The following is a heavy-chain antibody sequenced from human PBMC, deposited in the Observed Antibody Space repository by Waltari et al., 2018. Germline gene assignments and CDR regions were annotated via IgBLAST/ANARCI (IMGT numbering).Heavy chain of an antibody. Sequence: EVQVVESGGGLIQPGGSLRLSFAASGFTFSNPNMNWVRQAPGGGLEWISYISSSGDAIYYADSVKGRFTVSRDNAKNSLFLHMSSLRAEDTAVYYCATALTFWGQGTLVTVSS. CDR2: ISSSGDAI. CDR1: GFTFSNPN. CDR3: ATALTF. D-gene: IGHD7-27*01. V-gene: IGHV3-48*01. J-gene: IGHJ4*02.